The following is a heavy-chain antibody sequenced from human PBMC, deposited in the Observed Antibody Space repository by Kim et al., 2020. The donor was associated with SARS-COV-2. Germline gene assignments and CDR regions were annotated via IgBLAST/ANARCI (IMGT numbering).Heavy chain of an antibody. Sequence: GGSLRLSCSASGISFSYYAMSWVRQAPGKGLEWVSVIYSGGSSTYYADSVKGRFTISRDDSRNTVYLQMDSLRAEDTAVYYCVTENQFDLWGQGTLVTVSS. CDR1: GISFSYYA. J-gene: IGHJ4*02. CDR2: IYSGGSST. CDR3: VTENQFDL. V-gene: IGHV3-23*03.